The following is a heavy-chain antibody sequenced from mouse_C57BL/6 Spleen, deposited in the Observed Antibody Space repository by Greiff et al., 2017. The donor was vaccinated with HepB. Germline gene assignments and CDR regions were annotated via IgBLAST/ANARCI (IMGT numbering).Heavy chain of an antibody. CDR3: ARSAYSNYFDY. CDR1: GYAFSSSW. Sequence: QVQLQQSGPELVKPGASVKISCKASGYAFSSSWMNWVKQRPGKGLEWIGRIYPGDGDTNYNGKFKGKATLTADKSSSTAYMQLSSLTSEDSAVYFWARSAYSNYFDYWGQGTTLTVSS. CDR2: IYPGDGDT. D-gene: IGHD2-5*01. J-gene: IGHJ2*01. V-gene: IGHV1-82*01.